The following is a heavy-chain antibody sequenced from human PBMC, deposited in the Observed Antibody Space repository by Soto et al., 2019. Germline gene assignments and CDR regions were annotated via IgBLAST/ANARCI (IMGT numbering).Heavy chain of an antibody. CDR2: IWHDGSNK. D-gene: IGHD3-22*01. V-gene: IGHV3-33*01. J-gene: IGHJ4*02. CDR3: ARGYYESSGVFDY. Sequence: QVQLEESGGGVVQPGRSLRLSCAASGFTFSSYGMHWVRQAPGKGLEWVAVIWHDGSNKYYADSVKGRFPITSDNSKNKVCLQINSLRAEDTAVYYCARGYYESSGVFDYWGQGTLVTVSS. CDR1: GFTFSSYG.